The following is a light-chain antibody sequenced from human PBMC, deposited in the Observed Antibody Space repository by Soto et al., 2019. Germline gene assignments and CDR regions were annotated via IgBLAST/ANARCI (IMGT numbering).Light chain of an antibody. CDR2: DAS. CDR3: QQHSNWPP. Sequence: EIVLTQSPSTLSLSPGERATLSCRASQAISRYLAWYQQKPVQAPRLLIYDASKGPTGIPGRFCGSGSGTDFTLTISNLESEDLAVYCCQQHSNWPPFGEGTRLEIK. J-gene: IGKJ5*01. V-gene: IGKV3-11*01. CDR1: QAISRY.